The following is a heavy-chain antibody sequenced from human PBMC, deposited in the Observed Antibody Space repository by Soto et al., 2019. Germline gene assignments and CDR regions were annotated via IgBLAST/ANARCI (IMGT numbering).Heavy chain of an antibody. CDR2: IGESGTPT. CDR3: ARYIPGVRYYGMDV. J-gene: IGHJ6*02. Sequence: GGSLRLSCAASGFTFSIYAMKWVRQAPGKGLEWVSLIGESGTPTYYADSVKGRFTISRDNSGNTLFLEMYSLRAEDTAVYYCARYIPGVRYYGMDVWGQGTTVTVSS. CDR1: GFTFSIYA. D-gene: IGHD2-2*01. V-gene: IGHV3-23*01.